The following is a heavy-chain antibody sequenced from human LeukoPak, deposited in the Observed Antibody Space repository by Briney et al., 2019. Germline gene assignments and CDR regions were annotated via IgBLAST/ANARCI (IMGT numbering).Heavy chain of an antibody. CDR1: GFIFSSYA. Sequence: GGSLRLSCAASGFIFSSYAMSWVRQAPGKGLEWVSAISGSGGSTYYADSVKGRFTISRDNSKNTLYLQMNSLRAEDAAVYYCAKGNVPYYYGMDVWGQGTTVTVSS. V-gene: IGHV3-23*01. CDR2: ISGSGGST. J-gene: IGHJ6*02. D-gene: IGHD3-16*01. CDR3: AKGNVPYYYGMDV.